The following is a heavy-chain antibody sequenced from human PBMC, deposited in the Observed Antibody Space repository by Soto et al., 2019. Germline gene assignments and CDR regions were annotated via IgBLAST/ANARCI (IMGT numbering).Heavy chain of an antibody. V-gene: IGHV2-5*02. D-gene: IGHD3-22*01. CDR2: IYWDDDK. CDR3: AHRRRESTGGYYLNWFDP. Sequence: QITLKESGPTLVKPTQTLTLTCTFSGFSLSTLGVGAGWIRQPPGKALEWLAFIYWDDDKRYSPSLKSRLTITKDTSKNQVVLTMANMDPVDTATYYCAHRRRESTGGYYLNWFDPWGQGTLVTVSS. CDR1: GFSLSTLGVG. J-gene: IGHJ5*02.